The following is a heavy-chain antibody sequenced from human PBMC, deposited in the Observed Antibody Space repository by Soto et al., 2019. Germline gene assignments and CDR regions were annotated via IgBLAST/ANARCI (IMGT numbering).Heavy chain of an antibody. V-gene: IGHV4-30-4*01. CDR1: GGSNSSGDNY. CDR3: AGGRILQDY. D-gene: IGHD3-3*02. CDR2: IYYSGST. Sequence: SETLSLTCTVSGGSNSSGDNYWSWIRQPPGKGLEWIGYIYYSGSTYYIPSLESRVTISVDTSKNQFSLRLSSVAAADTALYYCAGGRILQDYWGHGTLVTVSS. J-gene: IGHJ4*01.